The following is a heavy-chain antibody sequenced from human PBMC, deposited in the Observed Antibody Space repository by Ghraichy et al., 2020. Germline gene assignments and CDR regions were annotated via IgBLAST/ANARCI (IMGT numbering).Heavy chain of an antibody. J-gene: IGHJ3*02. D-gene: IGHD3-22*01. CDR1: GFTFSSYN. Sequence: GGSLRLSCAASGFTFSSYNMNWVRQAPGKGLEWVSSISSSTYMFYADSVKGRFTISRDNAKNSLSLQMNSLRAEDTAVYYCARDRTVIEAVVDAFDIWGRGTIVSVSS. V-gene: IGHV3-21*01. CDR3: ARDRTVIEAVVDAFDI. CDR2: ISSSTYM.